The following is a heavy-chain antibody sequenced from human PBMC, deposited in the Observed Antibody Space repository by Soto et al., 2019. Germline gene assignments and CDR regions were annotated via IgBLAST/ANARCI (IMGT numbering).Heavy chain of an antibody. J-gene: IGHJ6*02. CDR1: GGTFSSYA. CDR2: IIPIFGTA. CDR3: ASGGSSSTSGYGYYYYGMDV. D-gene: IGHD2-2*01. V-gene: IGHV1-69*13. Sequence: ASVKLSCKASGGTFSSYAISWVRQAPGQGLEWMGGIIPIFGTANYAQKFQGRVTITADESTSTAYMELSSLRSEDTAVYYCASGGSSSTSGYGYYYYGMDVWGQGTTVTVSS.